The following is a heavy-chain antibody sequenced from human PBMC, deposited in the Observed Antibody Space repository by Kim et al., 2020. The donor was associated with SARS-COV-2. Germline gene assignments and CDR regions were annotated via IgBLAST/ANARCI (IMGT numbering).Heavy chain of an antibody. CDR1: GGSFSGYY. Sequence: SETLSLTCAVYGGSFSGYYWSWIRQPPGKGLEWIGEINHSGSTNYNPSLKSRVTISVDTSKNQFSLKLSSVTAADTAVYYCARVGITMVRGVGDVWGQGTTVTVSS. V-gene: IGHV4-34*01. D-gene: IGHD3-10*01. CDR3: ARVGITMVRGVGDV. J-gene: IGHJ6*02. CDR2: INHSGST.